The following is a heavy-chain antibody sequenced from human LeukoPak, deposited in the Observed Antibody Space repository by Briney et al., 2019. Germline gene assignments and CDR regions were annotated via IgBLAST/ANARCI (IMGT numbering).Heavy chain of an antibody. J-gene: IGHJ5*02. D-gene: IGHD3-3*01. CDR1: GFTFSDYY. CDR2: ISSSGSTI. CDR3: ARTVTIFGVVIISEGDNWLDP. Sequence: GGSLRLSCAASGFTFSDYYMSWIRQAPGKGLEWVSYISSSGSTIYYADSVKGRFTISRDNAKNSLYLQMNSLRAEDTAVYYCARTVTIFGVVIISEGDNWLDPWGQGTLVTVSS. V-gene: IGHV3-11*01.